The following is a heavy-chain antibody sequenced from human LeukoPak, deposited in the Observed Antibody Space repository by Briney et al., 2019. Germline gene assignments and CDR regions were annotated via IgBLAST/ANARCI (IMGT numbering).Heavy chain of an antibody. Sequence: GGPLRLSCAASGFTFSSIAMTWVRQAPGKGLEWVSSIRSNGDTTYNADSVKGRFTISRDNSKNTLYLQMNSLRVEDTAIYYCAKGQELDDGVFDSWGQGTLVTVSS. J-gene: IGHJ4*02. CDR2: IRSNGDTT. CDR3: AKGQELDDGVFDS. D-gene: IGHD1-1*01. V-gene: IGHV3-23*01. CDR1: GFTFSSIA.